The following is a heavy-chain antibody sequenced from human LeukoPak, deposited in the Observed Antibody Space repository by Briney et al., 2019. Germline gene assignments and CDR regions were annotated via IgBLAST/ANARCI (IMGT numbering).Heavy chain of an antibody. D-gene: IGHD3-22*01. Sequence: SETLSLTCTVSGDSISSYYWSWIRQPAGKGLEWIGRMFTSGSTNYNPSLKSRVTMSVDTSKNQFSLKLSSVTAADTAVYYCARVGYYDSSGYYGYFDYWGQGTLVTVSS. V-gene: IGHV4-4*07. CDR3: ARVGYYDSSGYYGYFDY. J-gene: IGHJ4*02. CDR2: MFTSGST. CDR1: GDSISSYY.